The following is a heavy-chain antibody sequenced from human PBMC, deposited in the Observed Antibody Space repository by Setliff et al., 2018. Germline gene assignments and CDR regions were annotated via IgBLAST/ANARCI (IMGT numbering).Heavy chain of an antibody. J-gene: IGHJ6*02. D-gene: IGHD3-9*01. Sequence: PSETLSLTCTVSGTSISRYYWSWIRQSPGKGLEWIGYVYYTGGTNYNPSLKSRVTMSIDTSKKQFSLKLSSVTAADTAVYYCARRRYFDRYYYYGMDVWGQGTTVTVSS. V-gene: IGHV4-59*01. CDR1: GTSISRYY. CDR3: ARRRYFDRYYYYGMDV. CDR2: VYYTGGT.